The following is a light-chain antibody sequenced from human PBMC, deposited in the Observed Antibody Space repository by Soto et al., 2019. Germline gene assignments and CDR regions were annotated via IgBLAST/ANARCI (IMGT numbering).Light chain of an antibody. Sequence: QSVLTQPASVSGSPGQSIAISCTGSSSDVGAYDYVSWYQQHPDKAPRLIMYEVSYRPSGVSNRFSGSKSVNTATLTISGFQAEDEGDYYCSSHTTSDTRVFGTGTKVTVL. V-gene: IGLV2-14*03. CDR1: SSDVGAYDY. CDR2: EVS. CDR3: SSHTTSDTRV. J-gene: IGLJ1*01.